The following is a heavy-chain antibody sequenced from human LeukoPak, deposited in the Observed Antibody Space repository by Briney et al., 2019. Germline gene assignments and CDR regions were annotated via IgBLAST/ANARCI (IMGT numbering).Heavy chain of an antibody. J-gene: IGHJ4*02. D-gene: IGHD6-19*01. Sequence: SETLSLTCTVSGGFISSGNYFWGWLRQPPGKGREGIVSIYYSGTTSYNTSLKRRVTISVDTSKNPFSLKLSSVTAADTAVYYWASPWSSGGFDYWGQGTLVTVSS. CDR3: ASPWSSGGFDY. CDR1: GGFISSGNYF. CDR2: IYYSGTT. V-gene: IGHV4-39*01.